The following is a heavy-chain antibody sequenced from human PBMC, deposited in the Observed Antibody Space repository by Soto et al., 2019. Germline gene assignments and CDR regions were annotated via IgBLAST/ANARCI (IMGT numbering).Heavy chain of an antibody. CDR2: ISSSSSTI. V-gene: IGHV3-48*01. D-gene: IGHD3-3*01. CDR3: AREGLEWLLRAAFDI. Sequence: PGGSLRLSCAASGFTFSSYSMNWVGQAPGKGLEWVSYISSSSSTIYYADSVKGRFTISRDNAKNSLYLQMNSLRAEDTAVYYCAREGLEWLLRAAFDIWGQGTMVTVSS. CDR1: GFTFSSYS. J-gene: IGHJ3*02.